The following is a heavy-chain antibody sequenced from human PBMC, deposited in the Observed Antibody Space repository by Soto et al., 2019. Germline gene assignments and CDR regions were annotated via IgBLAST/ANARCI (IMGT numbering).Heavy chain of an antibody. CDR2: IYHSGNT. J-gene: IGHJ5*02. CDR3: AREYSSSAGWFDP. D-gene: IGHD5-18*01. CDR1: GFSIQTSYY. V-gene: IGHV4-38-2*02. Sequence: PSETLSLTCGVSGFSIQTSYYWGWLRQPPGKGLEWIGSIYHSGNTHYNPTLKSRVTISVDPSKNQFALRLASVTAADTAVYYCAREYSSSAGWFDPWGQGALVTVSS.